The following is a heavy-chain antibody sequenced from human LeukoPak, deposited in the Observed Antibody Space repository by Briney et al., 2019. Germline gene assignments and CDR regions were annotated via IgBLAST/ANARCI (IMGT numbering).Heavy chain of an antibody. D-gene: IGHD4-23*01. V-gene: IGHV3-21*01. CDR3: ARDYGGSSPFDY. J-gene: IGHJ4*02. CDR1: GFTFSYYN. Sequence: KSGGSLRLSCAASGFTFSYYNMNWVRQAPGKGLEWVSSISTSSSYIYYTDSVKGRFTISRDNAKNSLYLQMNSLRAEDTAVYYCARDYGGSSPFDYWGQGTLVTVSS. CDR2: ISTSSSYI.